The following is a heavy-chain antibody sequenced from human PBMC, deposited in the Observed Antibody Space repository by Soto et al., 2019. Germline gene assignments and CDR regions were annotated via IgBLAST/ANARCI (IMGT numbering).Heavy chain of an antibody. CDR1: GGTFSSYA. Sequence: GSSVKVSCNASGGTFSSYAISWVRQAPGQGLEWMGGIIPIFGTANYAQKLQGRVTITADESTSTAYMELSSLRSEDTAVYYCAFAMVRGALSPRQYYFDYWGQGTLVTVSS. CDR3: AFAMVRGALSPRQYYFDY. CDR2: IIPIFGTA. D-gene: IGHD3-10*01. J-gene: IGHJ4*02. V-gene: IGHV1-69*13.